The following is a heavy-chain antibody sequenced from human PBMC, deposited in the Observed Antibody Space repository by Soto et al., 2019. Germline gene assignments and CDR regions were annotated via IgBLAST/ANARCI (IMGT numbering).Heavy chain of an antibody. CDR1: GGSISSYY. Sequence: SETLSLTCTVSGGSISSYYWSWIRQPPGKRLEWIGYIYYSGSTNYNPSLKSRVTISVDTSKNQFSLKLSSVTAAATAVSYWAGTTTAHPEYWRHGPLITVSS. D-gene: IGHD4-17*01. J-gene: IGHJ4*01. CDR3: AGTTTAHPEY. V-gene: IGHV4-59*08. CDR2: IYYSGST.